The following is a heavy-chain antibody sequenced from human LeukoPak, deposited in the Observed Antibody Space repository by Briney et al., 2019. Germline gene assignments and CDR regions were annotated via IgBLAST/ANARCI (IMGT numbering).Heavy chain of an antibody. CDR2: IYSSGST. CDR3: ARRSWGSDFDY. V-gene: IGHV4-59*01. D-gene: IGHD3-16*01. CDR1: GGSLSIYY. Sequence: SETLSLTCSVSGGSLSIYYWTWIRQPPREGLEWMGYIYSSGSTNYNPSLRSRVSISVDTSENQFSLNLSPVTAADTAVYYCARRSWGSDFDYWGQGALVTVSS. J-gene: IGHJ4*02.